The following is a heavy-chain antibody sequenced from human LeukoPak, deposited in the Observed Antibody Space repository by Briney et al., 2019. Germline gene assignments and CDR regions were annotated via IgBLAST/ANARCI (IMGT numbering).Heavy chain of an antibody. CDR3: AKDLLITFGGVIVISAFDI. CDR2: ISGSGGST. CDR1: GFTFSSYA. D-gene: IGHD3-16*02. J-gene: IGHJ3*02. Sequence: GGSLRLSCAASGFTFSSYATSWVRQAPGKGLEWVSAISGSGGSTYYADSVKGRFTISRDNSKNTLYLQMNSLRAEDTAVYYCAKDLLITFGGVIVISAFDIWGQGTMVTVSS. V-gene: IGHV3-23*01.